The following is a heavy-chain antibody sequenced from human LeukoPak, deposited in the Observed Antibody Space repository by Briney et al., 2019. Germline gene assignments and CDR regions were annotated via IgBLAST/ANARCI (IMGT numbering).Heavy chain of an antibody. CDR3: ARGGPVLRFLEWLTFDY. V-gene: IGHV1-18*01. CDR2: ISAHNGNT. CDR1: GYTFTSYG. D-gene: IGHD3-3*01. J-gene: IGHJ4*02. Sequence: ASVKVSCKASGYTFTSYGISWVRQAPGQGLEWMGWISAHNGNTNYAQKIQGRVTMTTDTSTSTAYMELRNLRSDDTAVYYCARGGPVLRFLEWLTFDYWGQGTLVTVSS.